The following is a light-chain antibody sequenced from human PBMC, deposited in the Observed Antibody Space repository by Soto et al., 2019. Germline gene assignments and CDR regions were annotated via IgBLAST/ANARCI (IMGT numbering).Light chain of an antibody. J-gene: IGLJ1*01. V-gene: IGLV2-23*01. CDR1: SGYVGTYSL. CDR3: CLYVGSTTYA. Sequence: QSVLAQPASVSGSPGQSITISCTGASGYVGTYSLVSWYQQHPGKAPKVVIYEGHKRPSGVPDRFSGSTSVNTASLTISGLQTDDEADYYCCLYVGSTTYAFGSGTNFTVL. CDR2: EGH.